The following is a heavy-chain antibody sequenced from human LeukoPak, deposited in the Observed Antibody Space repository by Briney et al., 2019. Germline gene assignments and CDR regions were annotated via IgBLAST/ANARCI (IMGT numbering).Heavy chain of an antibody. J-gene: IGHJ4*02. CDR1: GGSFSDYY. V-gene: IGHV4-34*01. Sequence: PSETLSLTCVVYGGSFSDYYWSWIRQPPGKGLEWIGEINHSGSTNYNPSLKSRVTMSVDSSKNQFSLRLNSVTAADTAVYYCARAPYGSGSYFDYWGQGTLVTVSS. CDR3: ARAPYGSGSYFDY. D-gene: IGHD3-10*01. CDR2: INHSGST.